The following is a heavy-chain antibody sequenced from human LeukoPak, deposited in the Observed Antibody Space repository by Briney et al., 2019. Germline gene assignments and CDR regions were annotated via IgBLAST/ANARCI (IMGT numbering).Heavy chain of an antibody. CDR2: ISGSGGGT. D-gene: IGHD3-22*01. CDR1: GFTFSSYA. J-gene: IGHJ4*02. V-gene: IGHV3-23*01. CDR3: AKAEGISMIVVVITPFDY. Sequence: GGSLRLXCAASGFTFSSYAMSWVRQAPGKGLEWVSAISGSGGGTYYADSVKGRFTISRNNSKNTLYLQMNSLRAEDTAVYYCAKAEGISMIVVVITPFDYWGQGTLVTVSS.